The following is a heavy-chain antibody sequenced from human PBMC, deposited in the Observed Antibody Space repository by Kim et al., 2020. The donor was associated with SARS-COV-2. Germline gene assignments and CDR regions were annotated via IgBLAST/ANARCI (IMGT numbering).Heavy chain of an antibody. Sequence: VNGRFTITRDKSKNKLYLQMNSLRAEDTAVYYCAKLRSRGVYYYYYGMDVWGQGTTVTVSS. D-gene: IGHD2-2*01. V-gene: IGHV3-23*01. CDR3: AKLRSRGVYYYYYGMDV. J-gene: IGHJ6*02.